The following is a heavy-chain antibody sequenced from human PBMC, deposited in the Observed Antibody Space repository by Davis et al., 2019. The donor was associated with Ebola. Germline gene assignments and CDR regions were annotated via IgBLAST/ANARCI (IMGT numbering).Heavy chain of an antibody. CDR3: ARDLAAGTFHAFDI. CDR1: GFTFSSYA. D-gene: IGHD6-13*01. Sequence: PGGSLRLSCAASGFTFSSYAMSWVRQAPGKGLEWVSAITGSDGSTYCADSVKGRFTISRDNSKNTLYLQMNSLRAEDTAVYYCARDLAAGTFHAFDIWGQGTMVTVSS. V-gene: IGHV3-23*01. CDR2: ITGSDGST. J-gene: IGHJ3*02.